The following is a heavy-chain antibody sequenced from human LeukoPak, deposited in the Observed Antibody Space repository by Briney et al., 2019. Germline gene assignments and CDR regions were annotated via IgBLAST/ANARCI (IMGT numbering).Heavy chain of an antibody. Sequence: ASVKVSCKASGGTFSSYAISWVRQAPGQGLEWMGRIIPILGIANYAQKFQGRVTITADKFTSTAYMELSSLRSEDTAVYYCARRRYCSGGSCYIYYGMDVWGQGTTVTVSS. CDR1: GGTFSSYA. CDR2: IIPILGIA. D-gene: IGHD2-15*01. CDR3: ARRRYCSGGSCYIYYGMDV. V-gene: IGHV1-69*04. J-gene: IGHJ6*02.